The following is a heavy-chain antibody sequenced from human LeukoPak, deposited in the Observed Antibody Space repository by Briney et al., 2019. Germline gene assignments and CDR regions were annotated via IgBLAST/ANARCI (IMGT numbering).Heavy chain of an antibody. Sequence: ASVKVSCKASGYTFTSYYMHWVRQAPGQGLEWMGIINPSGGSTSYAQKFQGRVTMTRDTSTSTVYMELSSLRSEDTAVYYCARERGYNYDSSGAFDIWGQGTMLTVSS. V-gene: IGHV1-46*01. CDR2: INPSGGST. D-gene: IGHD5-18*01. CDR1: GYTFTSYY. CDR3: ARERGYNYDSSGAFDI. J-gene: IGHJ3*02.